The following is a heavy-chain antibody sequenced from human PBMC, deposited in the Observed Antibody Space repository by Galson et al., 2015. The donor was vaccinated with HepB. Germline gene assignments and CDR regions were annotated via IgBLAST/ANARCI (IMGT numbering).Heavy chain of an antibody. CDR3: ARGMGIAAAGDYFDY. CDR1: GYTFTSYD. V-gene: IGHV1-3*01. CDR2: INAGNGNT. Sequence: SVKVSCKASGYTFTSYDINWVRQATGQRLEWMGWINAGNGNTKYSQKFQGRVTITRDTSASTAYMELSILRSEDTAVYYCARGMGIAAAGDYFDYWGQGTLVTVSS. J-gene: IGHJ4*02. D-gene: IGHD6-13*01.